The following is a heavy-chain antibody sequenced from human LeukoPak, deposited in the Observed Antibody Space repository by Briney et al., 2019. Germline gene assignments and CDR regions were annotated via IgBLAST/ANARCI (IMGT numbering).Heavy chain of an antibody. D-gene: IGHD3-10*01. CDR3: ARDLRRTEGFGELLTFFDY. V-gene: IGHV1-2*04. Sequence: ASVKVSCKASGHTFTRYYMHWVRQAPGQGLEWMGWINPNGGGTKYAQKFQGWVTMTRDTSISTAYMELSRLRSDDTAVYYCARDLRRTEGFGELLTFFDYWGQGTLVTVSS. CDR2: INPNGGGT. CDR1: GHTFTRYY. J-gene: IGHJ4*02.